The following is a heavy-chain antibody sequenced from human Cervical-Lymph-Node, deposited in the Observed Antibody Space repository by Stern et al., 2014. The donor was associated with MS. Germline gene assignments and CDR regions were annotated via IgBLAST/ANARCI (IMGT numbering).Heavy chain of an antibody. CDR3: ARGPDYGDYSFDY. CDR1: GGSISSSSYY. CDR2: IYYSGST. Sequence: QLQLQESGPGLVKPSETLSLTCTVSGGSISSSSYYWGWIRQPPGKGLEWIGSIYYSGSTYYNPSLKSRVTTSGDTSKNTIFLKLSSVTAADTAVYYCARGPDYGDYSFDYWGQGTLVTVSS. J-gene: IGHJ4*02. V-gene: IGHV4-39*02. D-gene: IGHD4-17*01.